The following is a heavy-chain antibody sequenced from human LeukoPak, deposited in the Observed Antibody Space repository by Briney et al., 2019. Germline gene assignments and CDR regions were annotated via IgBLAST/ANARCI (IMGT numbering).Heavy chain of an antibody. CDR2: ISGSAGST. Sequence: GGSLRLSCAASGFTFRNYAMNWVRQAPGKGLEWVSGISGSAGSTYYADSVKGRFTVSRDNSKNTLYLQMNSLRAEDTAVYYCAKRRTFSSTDIAAAAPFDYWGQGTLVTVSS. CDR3: AKRRTFSSTDIAAAAPFDY. J-gene: IGHJ4*02. D-gene: IGHD6-13*01. V-gene: IGHV3-23*01. CDR1: GFTFRNYA.